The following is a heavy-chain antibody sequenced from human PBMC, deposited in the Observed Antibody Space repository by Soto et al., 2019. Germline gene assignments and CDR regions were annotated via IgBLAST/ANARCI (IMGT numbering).Heavy chain of an antibody. CDR2: IIPIFGTA. CDR1: GGTFSSYA. Sequence: SVKVSCKASGGTFSSYAISWVRQAPGQGLEWMEGIIPIFGTANYAQKFQGRVTITADESTSKAYMELSSLRSEDTAVYFCARGFPPLARDYYYGKDVWGQGTTVTVSS. CDR3: ARGFPPLARDYYYGKDV. J-gene: IGHJ6*02. V-gene: IGHV1-69*13.